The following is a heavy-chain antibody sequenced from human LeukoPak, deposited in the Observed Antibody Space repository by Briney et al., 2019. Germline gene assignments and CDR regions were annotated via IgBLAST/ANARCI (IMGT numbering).Heavy chain of an antibody. V-gene: IGHV4-34*01. CDR1: GGSFSGYY. D-gene: IGHD6-19*01. J-gene: IGHJ4*02. CDR2: INHSGST. Sequence: SETLSLTCAVYGGSFSGYYWSWIRQPPGKGLEWIGEINHSGSTNYNPSLKSRVTISVDTSKNQFSLKLSSVTAADTAVYYCARGTNGYSSGWPQVWGQGALVTVSS. CDR3: ARGTNGYSSGWPQV.